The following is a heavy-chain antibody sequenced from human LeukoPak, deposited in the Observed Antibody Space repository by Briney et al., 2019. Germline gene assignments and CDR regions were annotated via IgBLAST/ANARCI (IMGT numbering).Heavy chain of an antibody. V-gene: IGHV4-30-4*01. D-gene: IGHD3-3*01. Sequence: SQTLSLTCTVSGGSISSGDYYWSRIRQPPGKGLEWIGYIYYSGSTYYNPSLKSRVTISVDTSKDQFSLKLSSVTAADTAVYYCARDRVVMTAFDIWGQGTMVTVSS. J-gene: IGHJ3*02. CDR1: GGSISSGDYY. CDR3: ARDRVVMTAFDI. CDR2: IYYSGST.